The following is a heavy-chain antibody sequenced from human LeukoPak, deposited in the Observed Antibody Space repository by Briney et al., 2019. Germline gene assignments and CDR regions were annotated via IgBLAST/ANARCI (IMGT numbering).Heavy chain of an antibody. Sequence: GGSLRLSCAASGFTYTSYDMSWVRQAPGKGLEWVSSITTSGGATYYADSVKGRFTISRDNSKNTLYLQMNSLRAEDTAVYYCAKSFSRSYFGAIDYWGQGTLVTVSS. CDR1: GFTYTSYD. D-gene: IGHD1-26*01. CDR3: AKSFSRSYFGAIDY. CDR2: ITTSGGAT. V-gene: IGHV3-23*01. J-gene: IGHJ4*02.